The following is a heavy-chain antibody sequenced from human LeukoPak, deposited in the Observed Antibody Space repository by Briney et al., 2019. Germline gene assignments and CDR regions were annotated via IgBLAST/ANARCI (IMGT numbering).Heavy chain of an antibody. Sequence: SETLSLTCTVSGASISGYFWSWIRQPPGKGLEWIGDIYYSGSTNYNPSLKSRVTISVDTSKNQFSLKLSSVTAADTAVYYCARGRIAVAGTKNYFDYWGQGTLVTVSS. D-gene: IGHD6-19*01. CDR2: IYYSGST. V-gene: IGHV4-59*01. CDR3: ARGRIAVAGTKNYFDY. J-gene: IGHJ4*02. CDR1: GASISGYF.